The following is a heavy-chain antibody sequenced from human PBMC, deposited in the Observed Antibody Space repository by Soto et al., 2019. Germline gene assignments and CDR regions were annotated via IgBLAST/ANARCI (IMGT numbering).Heavy chain of an antibody. Sequence: GGSMRLSCAASGFTFSSYGMHWVRQAPGKGLEWVAVISYDGSNKYYVDSVKGRFTISRDNSKNTLYLQMNSLRAEDTAVYYCTRGPTHGAFDIWGQGTMVTVSS. CDR2: ISYDGSNK. V-gene: IGHV3-30*03. CDR3: TRGPTHGAFDI. J-gene: IGHJ3*02. CDR1: GFTFSSYG.